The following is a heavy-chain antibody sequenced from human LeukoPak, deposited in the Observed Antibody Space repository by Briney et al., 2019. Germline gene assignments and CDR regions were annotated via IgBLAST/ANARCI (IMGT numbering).Heavy chain of an antibody. CDR2: LSSSGATT. J-gene: IGHJ4*02. D-gene: IGHD3-10*01. V-gene: IGHV3-23*01. CDR3: ATYGSVTNYRQGFDY. CDR1: GFTFSTYA. Sequence: GGSLRLSCAASGFTFSTYAMSWVRQAPGKGLEWVSGLSSSGATTYYADSVKGRFTISRDNSKNMLYLQMNSLRAEDTAVYYCATYGSVTNYRQGFDYWGQGTLVTVPS.